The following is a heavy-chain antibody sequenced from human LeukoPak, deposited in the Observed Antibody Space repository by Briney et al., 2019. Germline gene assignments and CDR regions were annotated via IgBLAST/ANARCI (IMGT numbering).Heavy chain of an antibody. Sequence: SVKVSCKASGGTFSSYAISWVRQAPGQGLEWMGRIIPILGIANYAQKFQGRVTITADKSTSTAYMELSSLRFDDTAVYYCTRDMGGSYPFDPWGQGTVVTVTS. CDR2: IIPILGIA. CDR3: TRDMGGSYPFDP. CDR1: GGTFSSYA. J-gene: IGHJ5*02. D-gene: IGHD1-26*01. V-gene: IGHV1-69*04.